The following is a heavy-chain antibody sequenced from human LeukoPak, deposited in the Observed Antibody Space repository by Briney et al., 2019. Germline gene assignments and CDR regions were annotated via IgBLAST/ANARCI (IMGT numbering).Heavy chain of an antibody. CDR1: GGSISSGGYS. CDR3: ASSPYYYDSSGLKFYFDS. V-gene: IGHV4-30-2*01. CDR2: IYHSGST. D-gene: IGHD3-22*01. Sequence: SQTLSLTCAVSGGSISSGGYSWSWIRQPPGKGLEWIGYIYHSGSTYYNPSLKSRVTISVDRSKNQFSLRLSSVTVADTAVYYCASSPYYYDSSGLKFYFDSWGQGTLVTVSS. J-gene: IGHJ4*02.